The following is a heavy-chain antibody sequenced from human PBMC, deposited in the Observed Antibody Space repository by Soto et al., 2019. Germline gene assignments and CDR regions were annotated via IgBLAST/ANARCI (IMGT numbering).Heavy chain of an antibody. Sequence: ASVKVSCKASGYTFTSYGIIWVRQAPGQGLEWMGWISAYNGNTNYAQKLQGRVTMTTDTSTSTAYMELRSLRSDDTAVYYCARFRYYYYYMDVWGKGTTVTVSS. CDR2: ISAYNGNT. CDR1: GYTFTSYG. J-gene: IGHJ6*03. V-gene: IGHV1-18*01. CDR3: ARFRYYYYYMDV.